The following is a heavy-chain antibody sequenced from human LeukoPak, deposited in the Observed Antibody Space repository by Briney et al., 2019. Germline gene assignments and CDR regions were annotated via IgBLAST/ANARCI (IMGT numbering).Heavy chain of an antibody. CDR2: TSWNSGSI. CDR1: GFTFDDYA. V-gene: IGHV3-9*01. J-gene: IGHJ6*02. Sequence: GGSLRLSCAASGFTFDDYAMHWVRQAPGKGLEWVSGTSWNSGSIGYADSVKGRFTISRDNAKNSLYLQMSSLRAEDTALYYCQGYCSGGSCYGMDVWGQGTTVTVSS. D-gene: IGHD2-15*01. CDR3: QGYCSGGSCYGMDV.